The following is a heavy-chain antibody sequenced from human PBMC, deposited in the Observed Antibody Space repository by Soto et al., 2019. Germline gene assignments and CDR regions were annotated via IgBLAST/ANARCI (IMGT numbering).Heavy chain of an antibody. D-gene: IGHD2-21*02. J-gene: IGHJ4*02. Sequence: QVQLVESGGGVVQPGRSLRLSCAASGFTFSSYGMHWVRQAPGKGLEWVAVISYDGSNKYYADSVKGRFTISRDNSKNTLYLQMNSLRAEDTAVYYGGSGDPGGIDYWGQGTLVTVSS. V-gene: IGHV3-30*03. CDR1: GFTFSSYG. CDR2: ISYDGSNK. CDR3: GSGDPGGIDY.